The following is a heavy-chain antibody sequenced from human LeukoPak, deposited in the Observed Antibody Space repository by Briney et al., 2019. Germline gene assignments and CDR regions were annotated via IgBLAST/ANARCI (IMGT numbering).Heavy chain of an antibody. CDR1: GFTFSSYA. CDR2: ISSNGGGT. V-gene: IGHV3-64*01. Sequence: GGSLRLSCAASGFTFSSYAMHWVRQAPGKGLEYVSAISSNGGGTYYANSVKGRFTISRDNSKNTLYLQMGSPRAEDMAVYYCARDGATITGHAFDIWGQGTMVTVSS. D-gene: IGHD1-26*01. CDR3: ARDGATITGHAFDI. J-gene: IGHJ3*02.